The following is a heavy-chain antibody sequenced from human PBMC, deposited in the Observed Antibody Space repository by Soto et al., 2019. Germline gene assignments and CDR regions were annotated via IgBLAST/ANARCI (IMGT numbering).Heavy chain of an antibody. CDR1: GFTFSNAW. D-gene: IGHD5-18*01. CDR3: TTDGQLWPHWYFDL. CDR2: IKSKTDGGTT. V-gene: IGHV3-15*07. Sequence: GGSLRLSCAASGFTFSNAWMNWVRQAPGKGLEWVGRIKSKTDGGTTDYAAPVKGRFTISRDDSKNTLYLQMNSLKTEDTAVYYCTTDGQLWPHWYFDLWGRGTLVTVSS. J-gene: IGHJ2*01.